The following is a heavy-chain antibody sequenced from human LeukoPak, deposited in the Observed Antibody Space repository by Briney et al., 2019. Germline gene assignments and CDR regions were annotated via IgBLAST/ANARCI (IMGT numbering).Heavy chain of an antibody. CDR3: ARDLVRGVYFYYGMDV. J-gene: IGHJ6*02. CDR1: GFTFSSYN. D-gene: IGHD3-10*01. V-gene: IGHV3-21*01. CDR2: ISSSSSYI. Sequence: PGGSLRLSCAASGFTFSSYNMNWVRQAPGKGLEWVSSISSSSSYIYYADSVKGRLTISRDNAKNSLYLQMNSLRVEDTAVYFCARDLVRGVYFYYGMDVWGQGTTVTVSS.